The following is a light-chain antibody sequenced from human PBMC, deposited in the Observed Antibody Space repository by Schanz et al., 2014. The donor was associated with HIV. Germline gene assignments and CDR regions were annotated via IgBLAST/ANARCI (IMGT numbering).Light chain of an antibody. J-gene: IGLJ2*01. Sequence: QSALTQPASVSGSPGQSITISCTGTSSDVGDYNYVSWYQLHPGRAPKLIIFEVNRRPSGVPNRFSGSKSGNTASLTVSELLAEDEGDYYCSSLAADNTLVFGGGTKLTVL. V-gene: IGLV2-8*01. CDR3: SSLAADNTLV. CDR2: EVN. CDR1: SSDVGDYNY.